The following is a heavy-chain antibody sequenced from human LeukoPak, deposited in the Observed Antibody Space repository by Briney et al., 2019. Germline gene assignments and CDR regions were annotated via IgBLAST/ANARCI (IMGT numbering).Heavy chain of an antibody. J-gene: IGHJ4*02. V-gene: IGHV4-61*08. CDR1: GGSINNGGYY. CDR2: IYYSGST. D-gene: IGHD3-10*01. CDR3: ARSELLWFGGVNPGFDY. Sequence: PSETLSLTCTVSGGSINNGGYYWSWIRQHPGKGLEWIGYIYYSGSTNYNPSLKSRVTISVDTSKNQFSLKLTSVTAADTAIYYCARSELLWFGGVNPGFDYWGQGTLVTVSS.